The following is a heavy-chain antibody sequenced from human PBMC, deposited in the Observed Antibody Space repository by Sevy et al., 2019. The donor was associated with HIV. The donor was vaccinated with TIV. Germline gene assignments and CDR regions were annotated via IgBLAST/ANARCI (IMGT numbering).Heavy chain of an antibody. CDR1: GFTFSSYG. CDR3: AKDRGELEPDYYYGMDV. J-gene: IGHJ6*02. CDR2: IWYDGSSK. Sequence: GGSLRLSCAASGFTFSSYGMHWVRQAPGKGLEWVAVIWYDGSSKYYADSVKGRFTVSRDNSKNTLYLQMNSLRAEDTAVYYCAKDRGELEPDYYYGMDVWGQGTTVTVSS. V-gene: IGHV3-30*02. D-gene: IGHD1-1*01.